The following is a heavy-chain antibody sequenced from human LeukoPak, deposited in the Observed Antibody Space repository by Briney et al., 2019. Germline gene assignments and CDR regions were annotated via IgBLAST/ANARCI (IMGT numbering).Heavy chain of an antibody. D-gene: IGHD3-3*01. CDR2: ISSSSNYI. J-gene: IGHJ4*02. CDR1: GFTFDDYA. CDR3: AKAGRLRFLESYIDY. V-gene: IGHV3-21*04. Sequence: PGGSLRLSCAASGFTFDDYAMNWVRQAPGKGLEWVSSISSSSNYIYYADSVKGRFTISRDNAKNSLYLQMNSLRAEDTAVYYCAKAGRLRFLESYIDYWGQGTLVTVSS.